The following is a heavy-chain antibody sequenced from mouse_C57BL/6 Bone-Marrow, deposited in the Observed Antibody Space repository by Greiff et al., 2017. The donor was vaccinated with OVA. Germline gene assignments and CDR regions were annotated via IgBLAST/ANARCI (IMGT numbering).Heavy chain of an antibody. CDR2: IYPGDGDT. Sequence: QVQLQQSGAELVKPGASVKISCKASGYAFSSYWMNWVKQRPGKGLEWIGQIYPGDGDTNYNGKFKGKATLTADKSSSTAYMQLSSLTSEDSAVYFCARWVYYYYFDNWGQGTTLTVSS. CDR3: ARWVYYYYFDN. J-gene: IGHJ2*01. V-gene: IGHV1-80*01. CDR1: GYAFSSYW. D-gene: IGHD1-1*01.